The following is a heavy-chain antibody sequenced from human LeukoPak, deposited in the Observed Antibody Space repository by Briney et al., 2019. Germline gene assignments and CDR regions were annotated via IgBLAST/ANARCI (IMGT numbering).Heavy chain of an antibody. CDR2: LIPIFGTT. CDR1: GGTFSSYA. CDR3: ARVQGAYDYYDGMDV. D-gene: IGHD1-26*01. V-gene: IGHV1-69*13. Sequence: ASVKVSCKASGGTFSSYAFSWVRQAPGQGLEWMGGLIPIFGTTNYAQSFQDRVTITADESTSTAYMELSSLRSEDTGVYYCARVQGAYDYYDGMDVWGQGTTVTVSS. J-gene: IGHJ6*02.